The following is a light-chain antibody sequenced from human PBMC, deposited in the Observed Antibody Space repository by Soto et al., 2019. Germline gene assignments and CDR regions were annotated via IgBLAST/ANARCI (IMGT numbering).Light chain of an antibody. CDR3: QSHDSSLSAYV. CDR2: GNS. V-gene: IGLV1-40*01. J-gene: IGLJ1*01. Sequence: QSVLTQPPSVSGAPGQRVTISCTGSSSNIGAGYDVHWYQQLPGTAPKLLIYGNSNRPSGVPDRFSGSKSGTSASLAITGLQAEDEADFYCQSHDSSLSAYVLGTGTNVTV. CDR1: SSNIGAGYD.